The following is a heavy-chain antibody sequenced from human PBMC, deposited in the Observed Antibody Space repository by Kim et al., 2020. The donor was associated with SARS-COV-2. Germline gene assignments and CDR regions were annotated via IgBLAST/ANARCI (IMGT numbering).Heavy chain of an antibody. J-gene: IGHJ3*02. D-gene: IGHD3-16*02. CDR3: AGFNDYVWGSYRNDAFDI. CDR2: INPNSGGT. Sequence: ASVKVSCKASGYTFTGYYMHWVRQAPGQGLEWMGRINPNSGGTNYAQKFQGRVTMTRDTSISTAYMELSRLRSDDTAVYYCAGFNDYVWGSYRNDAFDIWGQGTMVTVSS. V-gene: IGHV1-2*06. CDR1: GYTFTGYY.